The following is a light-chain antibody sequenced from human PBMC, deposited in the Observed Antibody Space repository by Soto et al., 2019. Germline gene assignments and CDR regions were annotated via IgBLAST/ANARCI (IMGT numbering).Light chain of an antibody. J-gene: IGKJ1*01. CDR3: QQSYSTPRT. Sequence: DIQMTQSPSSLSASVGDTDTITCRASQSVSTYLNWYQQRPGKAPSLLIYDASTLQRGVPSRFSGSGSGTDFTLTISNLQSEDFATYYCQQSYSTPRTFGQGTKVEIK. CDR1: QSVSTY. V-gene: IGKV1-39*01. CDR2: DAS.